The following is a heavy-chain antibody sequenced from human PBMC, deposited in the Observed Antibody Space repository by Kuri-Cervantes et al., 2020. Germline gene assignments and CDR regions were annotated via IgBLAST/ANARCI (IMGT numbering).Heavy chain of an antibody. V-gene: IGHV3-11*01. Sequence: GESLKISCAASGFTFSDYYMSWIRQAPGKGLEWVSYISGSRTTIYYADSVKGRFTISRDNAKNSLYLQMNSLRAEDTAVYYCAGVVAASQAKLVWGQGTLVTVSS. CDR2: ISGSRTTI. CDR1: GFTFSDYY. J-gene: IGHJ4*02. D-gene: IGHD2-15*01. CDR3: AGVVAASQAKLV.